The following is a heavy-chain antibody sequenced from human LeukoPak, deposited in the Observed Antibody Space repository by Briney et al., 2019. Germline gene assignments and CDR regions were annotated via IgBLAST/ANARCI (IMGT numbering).Heavy chain of an antibody. D-gene: IGHD6-13*01. V-gene: IGHV3-23*01. Sequence: PGGSLRLSCAASGFTFSSYAMSWVRQAPGKGLEWVSAISGSGGSTYYADSVKGRFTISKDNSKNTLYLQMNSLRAEDTAVYYCAKESVRYSSSGEGQKWGQGTLVTVSS. CDR3: AKESVRYSSSGEGQK. J-gene: IGHJ4*02. CDR1: GFTFSSYA. CDR2: ISGSGGST.